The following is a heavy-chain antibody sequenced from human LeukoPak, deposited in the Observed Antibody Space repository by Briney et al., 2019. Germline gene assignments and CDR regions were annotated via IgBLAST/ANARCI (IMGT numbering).Heavy chain of an antibody. V-gene: IGHV4-59*12. CDR2: IYYSGST. CDR1: GGSISSYY. CDR3: ARWVRGADYYYGMDV. Sequence: PSETLSLTCTVSGGSISSYYWSWIRQPPGKGLEWIGSIYYSGSTYHNPSLKSRVTISVDTSKNQFSLKLSSVTAADTAVYYCARWVRGADYYYGMDVWGQGTTVTVSS. J-gene: IGHJ6*02. D-gene: IGHD3-10*01.